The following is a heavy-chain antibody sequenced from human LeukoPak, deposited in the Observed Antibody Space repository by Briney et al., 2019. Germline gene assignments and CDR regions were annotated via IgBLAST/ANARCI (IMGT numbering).Heavy chain of an antibody. D-gene: IGHD1-26*01. Sequence: SETLSLTCTVSGGSISSYYWSWIRQPAGKGLEWIGRIYTSGSTNYNPSLKSRVTMSVDTSKNQFSLKLSSVTAADTAVYYCARDHAFGGSYYYFDYWGQGTLVTVSS. V-gene: IGHV4-4*07. CDR1: GGSISSYY. CDR2: IYTSGST. J-gene: IGHJ4*02. CDR3: ARDHAFGGSYYYFDY.